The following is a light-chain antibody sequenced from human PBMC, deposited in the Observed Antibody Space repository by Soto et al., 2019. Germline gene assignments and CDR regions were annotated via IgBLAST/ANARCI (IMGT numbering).Light chain of an antibody. CDR3: QQFNSYPIT. CDR2: DVS. J-gene: IGKJ5*01. V-gene: IGKV1-13*02. Sequence: AIPVTQSPSSLSASVGDRVTITCRASQDIRGALAWYQQKPGKAPKLLIYDVSTLESGVPSRFSGSCSGTEFTLTISSLQPEDFGTYYCQQFNSYPITFGHGTRLEIK. CDR1: QDIRGA.